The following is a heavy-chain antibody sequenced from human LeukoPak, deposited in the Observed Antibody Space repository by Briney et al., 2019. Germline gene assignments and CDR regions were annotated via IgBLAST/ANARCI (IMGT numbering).Heavy chain of an antibody. V-gene: IGHV3-53*01. CDR3: AREGDSSGYYYFDY. J-gene: IGHJ4*02. D-gene: IGHD3-22*01. CDR1: GFTVSSNY. Sequence: GGSLRLSCAASGFTVSSNYMSWVRQAPGKGLEWVSVIYSGGSTYYADSVKGRFTISRDNSKNTLYLQMNSLRAEDTAVYYCAREGDSSGYYYFDYWGQGTLVTVSS. CDR2: IYSGGST.